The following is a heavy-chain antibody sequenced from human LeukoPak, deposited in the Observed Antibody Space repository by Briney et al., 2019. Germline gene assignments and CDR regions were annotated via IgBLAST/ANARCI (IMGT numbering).Heavy chain of an antibody. V-gene: IGHV3-53*04. CDR3: ARAAPDCGGDCYIDY. CDR2: IYAGGST. J-gene: IGHJ4*02. Sequence: GGSLRLSCAASGFTVSSNYMSWVRQAPGMRLEWVSVIYAGGSTYYADSVKGRFTISRHTSKNTVYLQMNSLRAEDTAVYYCARAAPDCGGDCYIDYWGQETLVTVSS. CDR1: GFTVSSNY. D-gene: IGHD2-21*02.